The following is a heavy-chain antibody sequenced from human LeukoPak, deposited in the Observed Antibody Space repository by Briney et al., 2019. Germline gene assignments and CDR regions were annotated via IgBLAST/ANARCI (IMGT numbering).Heavy chain of an antibody. D-gene: IGHD5-18*01. CDR1: GFTFSSYG. CDR2: LTRTSSAT. J-gene: IGHJ5*01. CDR3: ATGGSEYRSDWFDS. Sequence: PGGSLRLSCAASGFTFSSYGMHWVRQAPGKGLEWLSYLTRTSSATWYADSVKGRFTIFRDNAKSSLYLQMNSLRVEDTAVYYCATGGSEYRSDWFDSWGQETLVNVAS. V-gene: IGHV3-48*01.